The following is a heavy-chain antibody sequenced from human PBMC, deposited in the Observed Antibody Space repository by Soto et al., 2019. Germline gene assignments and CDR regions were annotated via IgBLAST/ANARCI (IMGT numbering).Heavy chain of an antibody. V-gene: IGHV4-59*01. J-gene: IGHJ3*02. CDR3: ARVWGGAFDI. CDR2: IYYSGRT. Sequence: ASGTLSLPSTVSCGSISSLYWSWIRRPPGKGMEWIGYIYYSGRTNYNPSLKSRVTISVDTSKNQFSLKLSSVTAADTAVYYCARVWGGAFDIWGQGTMVTVSS. D-gene: IGHD3-10*01. CDR1: CGSISSLY.